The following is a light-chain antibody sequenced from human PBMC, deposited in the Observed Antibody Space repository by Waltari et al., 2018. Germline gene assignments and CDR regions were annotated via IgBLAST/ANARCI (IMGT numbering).Light chain of an antibody. Sequence: SSELTQDPVVSVALGPTVRITCPGDSLRYYYANWYHQKPGQAPVLVMYGKNNRPSGIPDRFSGSYSGTTASLIITGAQAEDEGDYYCNSRDSRGHPLVFGTGTKVTVL. CDR2: GKN. CDR1: SLRYYY. CDR3: NSRDSRGHPLV. V-gene: IGLV3-19*01. J-gene: IGLJ1*01.